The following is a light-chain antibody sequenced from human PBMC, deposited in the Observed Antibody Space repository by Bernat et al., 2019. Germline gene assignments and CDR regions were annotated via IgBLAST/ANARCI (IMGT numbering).Light chain of an antibody. CDR1: STDVGGYDY. J-gene: IGLJ2*01. Sequence: QSALTQPASVSGSPGQSITISCTGTSTDVGGYDYVSWYQQYPGKAPQLIIYNVGIRPSGVSNRFSGSKSGNTASLTISGLLAEDEAMYYCHSFASSDTLVVFGGGTKLTVL. CDR3: HSFASSDTLVV. V-gene: IGLV2-14*03. CDR2: NVG.